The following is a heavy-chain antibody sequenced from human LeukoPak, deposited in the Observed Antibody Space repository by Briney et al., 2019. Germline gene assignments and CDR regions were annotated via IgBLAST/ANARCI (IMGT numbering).Heavy chain of an antibody. CDR3: ARGIWGYSSGPNDY. CDR2: IYYSGST. Sequence: SETLSLTCTVPGGSISSYYWSWIRQPPGKGLEWIGNIYYSGSTNYNPSLKSRVTISVDTSKNQFSLKLSSVTAADTAVYYCARGIWGYSSGPNDYGGQGTLVTVSS. J-gene: IGHJ4*02. V-gene: IGHV4-59*01. D-gene: IGHD6-19*01. CDR1: GGSISSYY.